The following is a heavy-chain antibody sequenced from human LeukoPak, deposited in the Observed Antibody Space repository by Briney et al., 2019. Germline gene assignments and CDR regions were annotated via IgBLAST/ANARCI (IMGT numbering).Heavy chain of an antibody. CDR3: AVEDDYGGNPEQY. J-gene: IGHJ4*02. CDR1: GGTFSSYA. CDR2: IIPIFGTA. Sequence: ASVKVSCKASGGTFSSYAISWVRQAPGQGLEWMGGIIPIFGTANYAQKFQGRVTITADESTSTAYMELRSLRSDDTAVYYCAVEDDYGGNPEQYWGQGTLVTVSS. V-gene: IGHV1-69*13. D-gene: IGHD4-23*01.